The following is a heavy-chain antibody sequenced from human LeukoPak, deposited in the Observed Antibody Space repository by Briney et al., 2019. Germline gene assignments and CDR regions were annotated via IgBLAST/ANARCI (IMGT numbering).Heavy chain of an antibody. Sequence: PGGSLRLSCAASGFTFSDYYMSWIRQAPGKGLEWVSYISSSGSTIYYADSVKGVFTISRDNAKNSLYLQMNSLRAEGTAVYYCARDSPYYYDSSGYHTFDYWGQGTLVTVPS. J-gene: IGHJ4*02. CDR1: GFTFSDYY. CDR2: ISSSGSTI. D-gene: IGHD3-22*01. V-gene: IGHV3-11*01. CDR3: ARDSPYYYDSSGYHTFDY.